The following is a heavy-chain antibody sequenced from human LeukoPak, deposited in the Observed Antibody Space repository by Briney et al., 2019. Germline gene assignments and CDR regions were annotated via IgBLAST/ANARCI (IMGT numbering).Heavy chain of an antibody. V-gene: IGHV3-23*01. Sequence: PAASLRLSCAASGFTFSNYAMGWVRQAPGKGLEWVSAITGSGGNTYYADSAKGRFTISRDNSKNTVFLQMDSLRAEDTAVYYFAKWGDYDVLTGYYVSDYWGQGTLVTVSS. CDR1: GFTFSNYA. CDR2: ITGSGGNT. J-gene: IGHJ4*02. CDR3: AKWGDYDVLTGYYVSDY. D-gene: IGHD3-9*01.